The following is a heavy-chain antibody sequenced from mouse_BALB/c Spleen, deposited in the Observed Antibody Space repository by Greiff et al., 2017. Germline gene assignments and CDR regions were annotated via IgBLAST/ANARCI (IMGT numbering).Heavy chain of an antibody. Sequence: VQGVESGPGLVAPSQSLSITCTVSGFSLSRYSVHWVRQPPGKGLEWLGMIWGGGSTDYNSALKSRLSISKDNSKSQVFLKMNSVQTDDTAMYYCASYDYDGWTYYAMDYWGQGTSVTVSS. V-gene: IGHV2-6-4*01. D-gene: IGHD2-4*01. J-gene: IGHJ4*01. CDR2: IWGGGST. CDR3: ASYDYDGWTYYAMDY. CDR1: GFSLSRYS.